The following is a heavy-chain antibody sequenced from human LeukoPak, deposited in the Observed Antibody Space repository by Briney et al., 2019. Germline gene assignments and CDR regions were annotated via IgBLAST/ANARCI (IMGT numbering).Heavy chain of an antibody. CDR2: ISSSGTDI. CDR1: GFTFSDDY. V-gene: IGHV3-11*01. CDR3: VRYCSSTSCYIGSGEYFQH. J-gene: IGHJ1*01. Sequence: GGSLRLSCAASGFTFSDDYISWIRQAPGKGLEWVSFISSSGTDIFYADSMKGRFTISRDNAKNSLYLQMNSLRAEDTAVYYCVRYCSSTSCYIGSGEYFQHWGQGTLVAVSS. D-gene: IGHD2-2*02.